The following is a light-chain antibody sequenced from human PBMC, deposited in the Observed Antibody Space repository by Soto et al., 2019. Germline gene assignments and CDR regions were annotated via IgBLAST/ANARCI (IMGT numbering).Light chain of an antibody. CDR2: EVS. Sequence: QSVLTQPPAASGSLGQTVTISCTGSSSDIWVDNYVSWYQQHPGKGPKLMIYEVSKRPSGVPDRFSGSKSGNTASLTVSGLQAEDEADYYCSSYAGSNNLYVFGTGTKVTVL. J-gene: IGLJ1*01. V-gene: IGLV2-8*01. CDR3: SSYAGSNNLYV. CDR1: SSDIWVDNY.